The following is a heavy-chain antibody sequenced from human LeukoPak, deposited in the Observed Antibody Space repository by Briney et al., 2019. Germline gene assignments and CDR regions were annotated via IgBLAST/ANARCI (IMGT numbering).Heavy chain of an antibody. CDR1: GGSISSYY. V-gene: IGHV4-4*07. CDR2: IYTSGST. Sequence: SETLSLTCTVSGGSISSYYWSWIRQPAGKGLEWIGRIYTSGSTNYNPSLKSRVTISVDTSKTQFSLKLSSVTAADTAVYYCARSRGYSYGTTFLDYWGQGTLVTVSS. D-gene: IGHD5-18*01. CDR3: ARSRGYSYGTTFLDY. J-gene: IGHJ4*02.